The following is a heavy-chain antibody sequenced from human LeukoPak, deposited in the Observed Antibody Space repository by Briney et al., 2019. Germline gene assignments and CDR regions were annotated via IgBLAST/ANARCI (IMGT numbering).Heavy chain of an antibody. V-gene: IGHV3-11*01. J-gene: IGHJ2*01. CDR3: ASGIQPRLSWFFDL. CDR1: GFRFSDYY. Sequence: GGSLRLSCAASGFRFSDYYLTWIRQAPGKGPEWVAYMSSPDTTLYLVDSEKGRCTISRDNAKNTMYLQMNSLRAEDTAVYYCASGIQPRLSWFFDLWGRGTQVIVSS. CDR2: MSSPDTTL. D-gene: IGHD5-18*01.